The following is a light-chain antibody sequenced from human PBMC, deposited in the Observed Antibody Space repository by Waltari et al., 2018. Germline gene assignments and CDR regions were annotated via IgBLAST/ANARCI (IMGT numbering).Light chain of an antibody. CDR2: GAS. Sequence: DIVLPPSEGPLSLSPGERATLSYRASQIVGRSLAWYQQKPGQAPRLLISGASIRATGIPDRFSGGGSGTDFSLTISRLEAEDFAAYHCQHYVRLPVTFGQGTKVEIK. CDR3: QHYVRLPVT. J-gene: IGKJ1*01. V-gene: IGKV3-20*01. CDR1: QIVGRS.